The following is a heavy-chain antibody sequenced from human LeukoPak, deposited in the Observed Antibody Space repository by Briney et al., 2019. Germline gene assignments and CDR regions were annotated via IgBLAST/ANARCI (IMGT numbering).Heavy chain of an antibody. V-gene: IGHV3-30*04. CDR2: VSSDGNNK. CDR3: ARGGYIDALNC. CDR1: GFPFNTYP. J-gene: IGHJ4*02. Sequence: QTGGSLRLSCAASGFPFNTYPMHWVRRAPGKGLEWVTLVSSDGNNKYYADSVKGRFTISRDNSKNRLYLQVDSLRSEDTAMYYCARGGYIDALNCWGRGTLVTVSS. D-gene: IGHD5-24*01.